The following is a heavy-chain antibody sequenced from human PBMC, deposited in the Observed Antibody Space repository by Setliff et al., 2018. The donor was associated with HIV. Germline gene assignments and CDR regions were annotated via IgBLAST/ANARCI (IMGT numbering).Heavy chain of an antibody. CDR1: RGSFSDYY. CDR3: ARTPQEVVVVAATRPYYYYYMDV. Sequence: SEALSLTCVVYRGSFSDYYWTWIRQPPGKGLEWIGEISPSGSTNYNPSLKSRVTISVDTSENQFSLKLSSVTAADTAVYYCARTPQEVVVVAATRPYYYYYMDVWGKGTTVTVSS. CDR2: ISPSGST. D-gene: IGHD2-15*01. J-gene: IGHJ6*03. V-gene: IGHV4-34*01.